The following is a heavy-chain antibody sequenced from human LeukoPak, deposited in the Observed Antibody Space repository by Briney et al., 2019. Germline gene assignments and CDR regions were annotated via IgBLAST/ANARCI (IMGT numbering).Heavy chain of an antibody. D-gene: IGHD1-26*01. CDR2: ISRSGGSA. J-gene: IGHJ3*02. V-gene: IGHV3-23*01. CDR3: AKGKGDTGSYYRDAFDI. CDR1: GFTFSSYG. Sequence: GGSLRLSCAASGFTFSSYGMSWVRQAPGKGLEWVSTISRSGGSAYYADSVKGRFTISRDDSKNTLHLQMNSLRAEDTAVYYCAKGKGDTGSYYRDAFDIWGQGTMVTVSS.